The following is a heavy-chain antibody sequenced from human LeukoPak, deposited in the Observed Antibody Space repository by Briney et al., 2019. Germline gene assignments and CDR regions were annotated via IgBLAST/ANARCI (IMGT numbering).Heavy chain of an antibody. J-gene: IGHJ3*02. D-gene: IGHD5-18*01. CDR2: INHSGST. V-gene: IGHV4-34*01. CDR3: ARARGNTAISAFDI. CDR1: GGSFSGYY. Sequence: SETLSLTCAVYGGSFSGYYWSWIRQPPGKGLEWIGEINHSGSTNYNPPLKSRVTISVDTSKNQFSLKLSSVTAADTAVYYCARARGNTAISAFDIWGQGTMVTVSS.